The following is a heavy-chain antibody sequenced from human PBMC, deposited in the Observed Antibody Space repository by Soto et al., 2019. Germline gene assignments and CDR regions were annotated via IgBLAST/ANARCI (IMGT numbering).Heavy chain of an antibody. V-gene: IGHV1-46*01. CDR2: INPNGGST. CDR1: GDTFTSYY. D-gene: IGHD1-26*01. Sequence: GASVKVSCKAPGDTFTSYYMHWVRQAPGHGLEWMGVINPNGGSTRFAQKFQGRVTMTSDTSTSTVYMELRGLTSEDTAVYYCARPSGGLLGIIIEGTNCLAPWGQGTLVSVSS. J-gene: IGHJ5*02. CDR3: ARPSGGLLGIIIEGTNCLAP.